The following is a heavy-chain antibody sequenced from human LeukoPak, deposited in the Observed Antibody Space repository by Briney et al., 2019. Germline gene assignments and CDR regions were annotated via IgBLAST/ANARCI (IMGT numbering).Heavy chain of an antibody. CDR1: GYTLTNYD. Sequence: ASVKLFYKASGYTLTNYDINWVRQATGQGLERMGYMNPNSGNSAYAQKFQGRVTITTDASISTAYMELSGQRSEDTALYYCAREGLDYWGQGTLVTVSS. CDR2: MNPNSGNS. J-gene: IGHJ4*02. V-gene: IGHV1-8*01. CDR3: AREGLDY.